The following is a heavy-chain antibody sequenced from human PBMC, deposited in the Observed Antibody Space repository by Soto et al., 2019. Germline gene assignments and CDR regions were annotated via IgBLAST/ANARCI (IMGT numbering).Heavy chain of an antibody. CDR3: AKDKYHWNVP. J-gene: IGHJ5*02. CDR1: GYTFPSYG. V-gene: IGHV1-18*01. CDR2: ISAYNGNT. Sequence: ASVKVSCRGSGYTFPSYGISWLRQAPGQGLEWMGWISAYNGNTNYAQKLQGRVTMTTDTSTSTAYMELRSLRSDDTAVYYCAKDKYHWNVPRGQGTLVTVSS. D-gene: IGHD1-20*01.